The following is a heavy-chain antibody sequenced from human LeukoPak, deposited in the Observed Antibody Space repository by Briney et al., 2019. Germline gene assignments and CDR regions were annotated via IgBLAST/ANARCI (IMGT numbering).Heavy chain of an antibody. J-gene: IGHJ4*02. V-gene: IGHV1-69*05. Sequence: ASVKVSCKASGGTFSSYAISWVRQAPGQGLEWMGGIIPIFGTANYVQKFQGRVTITTDESTSTAYMELSSLRSEDTAVYYCAVYYYDSSGYYYFDYWGQGTLVTVSS. CDR3: AVYYYDSSGYYYFDY. D-gene: IGHD3-22*01. CDR1: GGTFSSYA. CDR2: IIPIFGTA.